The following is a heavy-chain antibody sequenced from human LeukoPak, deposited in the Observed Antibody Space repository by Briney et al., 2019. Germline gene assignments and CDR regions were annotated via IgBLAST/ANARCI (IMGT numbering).Heavy chain of an antibody. J-gene: IGHJ4*02. D-gene: IGHD3-3*01. CDR3: ERGVVITGLDY. Sequence: SETLSLTCTVSGGSISSYYWNWIRQTPGKGLEWIGSIYSSGNTNYSPSLKSRVTISVDTSKNQFSLMLTSVTAADTAVYYCERGVVITGLDYWGQGTLVTVSS. V-gene: IGHV4-59*01. CDR1: GGSISSYY. CDR2: IYSSGNT.